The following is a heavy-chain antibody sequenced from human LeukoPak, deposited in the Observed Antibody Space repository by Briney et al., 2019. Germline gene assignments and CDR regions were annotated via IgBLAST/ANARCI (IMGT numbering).Heavy chain of an antibody. D-gene: IGHD6-19*01. Sequence: GGSLRLSCAASGFTFSTYGMHWVRQAPGKGLEWVAVIWYDGSNKYYADSVKGRFTISRDNSKNTLYLQMNSLRAEDTAVYFCARDRDSSGWYHPVDYWGQGTLVTVSS. CDR1: GFTFSTYG. V-gene: IGHV3-33*01. CDR3: ARDRDSSGWYHPVDY. J-gene: IGHJ4*02. CDR2: IWYDGSNK.